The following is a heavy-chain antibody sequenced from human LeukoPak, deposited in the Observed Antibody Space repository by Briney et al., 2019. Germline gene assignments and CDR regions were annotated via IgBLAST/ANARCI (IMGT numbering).Heavy chain of an antibody. J-gene: IGHJ4*02. D-gene: IGHD3-3*01. CDR3: ARWGRFWSGIYYFDY. CDR2: ISAYNGNT. V-gene: IGHV1-18*01. Sequence: ASVKVSCKASGYTFTSYGISRVRQAPGQGLEWMGWISAYNGNTNYAQKLQGRVTMTTDTSTSTAYMELRSLRSDDTAVYYCARWGRFWSGIYYFDYWGQGTLVTVSS. CDR1: GYTFTSYG.